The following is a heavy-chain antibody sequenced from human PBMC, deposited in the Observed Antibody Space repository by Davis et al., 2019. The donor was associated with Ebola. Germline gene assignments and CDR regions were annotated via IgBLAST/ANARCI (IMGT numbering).Heavy chain of an antibody. CDR3: AKGGSGWPSDYSYGMGV. Sequence: GGSLRLSCAASGFIFSSYVMSWARQAPGKGLEWVSAVTSSGGGTYYADSVKGRFTISRDNSKNTLYLQMNSLRVEDTAVYYCAKGGSGWPSDYSYGMGVWGKGTTVTVSS. D-gene: IGHD6-19*01. CDR2: VTSSGGGT. V-gene: IGHV3-23*01. J-gene: IGHJ6*04. CDR1: GFIFSSYV.